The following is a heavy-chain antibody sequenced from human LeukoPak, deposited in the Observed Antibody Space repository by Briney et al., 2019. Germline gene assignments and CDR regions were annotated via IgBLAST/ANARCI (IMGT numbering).Heavy chain of an antibody. Sequence: SETLSLTCSVSGGSIRRYYWTWIRQPPGKGLEWVGYIYYSGNTNYNPSLQSRVIISVDTSKNQFSLNLSAVLAADSAVYFCARVGVDYSGNIIKYFFDDWGQGTLVTVSS. V-gene: IGHV4-59*01. CDR1: GGSIRRYY. CDR3: ARVGVDYSGNIIKYFFDD. J-gene: IGHJ4*02. CDR2: IYYSGNT. D-gene: IGHD4-23*01.